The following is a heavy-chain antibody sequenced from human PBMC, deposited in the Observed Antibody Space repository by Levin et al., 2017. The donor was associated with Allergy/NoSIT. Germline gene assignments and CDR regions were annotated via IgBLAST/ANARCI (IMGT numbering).Heavy chain of an antibody. V-gene: IGHV3-11*05. J-gene: IGHJ4*02. Sequence: KPGGSLRLSCAASGFIVSDSYMSWIRQAPGKGLEWVSYISRGNSYTNYLDSVKGRFTISRDNAKNSLYLQMNSLRAEDTAIYYCARGRVPNDYWGQGTLVTVSS. D-gene: IGHD3-10*01. CDR2: ISRGNSYT. CDR3: ARGRVPNDY. CDR1: GFIVSDSY.